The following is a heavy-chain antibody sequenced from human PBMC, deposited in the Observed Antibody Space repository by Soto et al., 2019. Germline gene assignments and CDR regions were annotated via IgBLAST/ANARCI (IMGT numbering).Heavy chain of an antibody. Sequence: GGSLRLSCAASGFTFSGYWMSWVRQAPGKGLEWVANIKQDGSEKYYVDSVKGRFTISRDNAKNSVYLQMNSLRAEDTAVYYCATSRTFDYWGQGTLVTVSS. V-gene: IGHV3-7*01. CDR2: IKQDGSEK. D-gene: IGHD6-13*01. CDR3: ATSRTFDY. CDR1: GFTFSGYW. J-gene: IGHJ4*02.